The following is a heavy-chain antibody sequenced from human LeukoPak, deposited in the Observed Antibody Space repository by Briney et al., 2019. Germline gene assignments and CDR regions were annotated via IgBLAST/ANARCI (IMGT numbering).Heavy chain of an antibody. CDR3: AKGRGAYCSSTSCYRPIDY. CDR2: ISGSGGST. D-gene: IGHD2-2*02. V-gene: IGHV3-23*01. Sequence: GGSLRLSCAASGFTFSSYAMSWVRQAPGKGLEWVSAISGSGGSTYYADSVKGRFTISRDNSKNTLYLQMSSLRAEDTAVYYCAKGRGAYCSSTSCYRPIDYWGQGTLVTVSS. CDR1: GFTFSSYA. J-gene: IGHJ4*02.